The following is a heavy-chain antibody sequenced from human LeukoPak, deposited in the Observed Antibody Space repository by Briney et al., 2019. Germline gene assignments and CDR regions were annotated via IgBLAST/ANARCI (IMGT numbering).Heavy chain of an antibody. CDR1: GFTFSSYS. Sequence: GGSLRLSCAASGFTFSSYSMNWVRQAPGKGLEWVSYISSSSSTIYYADSVKGRFTISRDNAKNSLYLQMNSLRAEDTAIYYCAKAWDLWGQGTLVTVSS. J-gene: IGHJ5*02. CDR3: AKAWDL. CDR2: ISSSSSTI. V-gene: IGHV3-48*04.